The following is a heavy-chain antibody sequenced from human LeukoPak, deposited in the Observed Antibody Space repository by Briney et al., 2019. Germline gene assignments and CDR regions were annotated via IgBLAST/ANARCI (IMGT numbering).Heavy chain of an antibody. CDR1: GFKFSNYW. CDR2: IDQEGGEQ. Sequence: GGSRRLSCVVSGFKFSNYWMSWVRQASGKGLEWVANIDQEGGEQNYVDSVKGRFSISRDNAKTSVYLQMNSLKVEDTAFYYCARSKAGGYWGQGTLVTVSS. CDR3: ARSKAGGY. D-gene: IGHD3-10*01. V-gene: IGHV3-7*01. J-gene: IGHJ4*02.